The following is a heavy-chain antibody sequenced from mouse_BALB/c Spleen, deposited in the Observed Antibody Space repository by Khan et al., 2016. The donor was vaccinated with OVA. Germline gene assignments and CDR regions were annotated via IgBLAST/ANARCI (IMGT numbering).Heavy chain of an antibody. J-gene: IGHJ3*01. CDR3: ASHLTGTFAY. V-gene: IGHV5-6*01. CDR2: ISSGGDYT. D-gene: IGHD4-1*01. Sequence: EVELVESGGDLVKPGGSLKLSCAASGFTFSSYSMSWVRQTPDKRLEWVATISSGGDYTYYPDNVKGRFTISRDNAKNTLYLQMSSLKSADTAMYSCASHLTGTFAYWGQGTLVTVSA. CDR1: GFTFSSYS.